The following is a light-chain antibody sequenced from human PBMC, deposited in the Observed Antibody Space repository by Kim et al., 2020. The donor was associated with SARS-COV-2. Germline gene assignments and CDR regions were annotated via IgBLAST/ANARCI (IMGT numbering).Light chain of an antibody. V-gene: IGKV1-6*01. CDR3: LQDYNYPYT. CDR1: QDIRND. Sequence: AIQMTQSPYFLSASIGDRVTITCRASQDIRNDLGWYQQKPGKAPELLIYAASSLQSGVPSRFAGSGSGTDFTLTISSLQPEDFATYYCLQDYNYPYTFGQGTKLEI. J-gene: IGKJ2*01. CDR2: AAS.